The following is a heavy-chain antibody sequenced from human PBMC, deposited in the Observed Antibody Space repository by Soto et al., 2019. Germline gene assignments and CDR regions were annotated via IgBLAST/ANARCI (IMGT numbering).Heavy chain of an antibody. J-gene: IGHJ5*01. CDR1: GGSFSGHS. CDR2: INHSGRV. Sequence: SETLSLTCAVYGGSFSGHSWTWLRQSPGKGLEWIGDINHSGRVNYSPSLKRRVTISLDTSKNQFSLTLSAVTAADTAMYYCSTRAYDTNGYYRFDPWGQGTLVTGSS. CDR3: STRAYDTNGYYRFDP. V-gene: IGHV4-34*01. D-gene: IGHD3-22*01.